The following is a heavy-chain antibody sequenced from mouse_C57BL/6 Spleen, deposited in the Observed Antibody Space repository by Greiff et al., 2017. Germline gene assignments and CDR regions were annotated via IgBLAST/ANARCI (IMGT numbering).Heavy chain of an antibody. J-gene: IGHJ3*01. V-gene: IGHV1-26*01. CDR1: GYTFTDYY. CDR3: ARSWKAY. CDR2: INPNNGGT. Sequence: EVQLQQSGPELVKPGASVKISCKASGYTFTDYYMNWVKQSHGKSLEWIGDINPNNGGTSYNQKFKGKATLTVDKSSSTAYMELRSLTSDDSAVYYCARSWKAYWGQGTLVTVSA.